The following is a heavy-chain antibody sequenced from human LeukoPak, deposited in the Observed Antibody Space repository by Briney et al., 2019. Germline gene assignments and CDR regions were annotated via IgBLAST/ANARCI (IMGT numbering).Heavy chain of an antibody. CDR2: IKQDGSEK. V-gene: IGHV3-7*01. D-gene: IGHD3-22*01. J-gene: IGHJ4*02. Sequence: PGGSLRLSCAASGFTFSSYWMSWVRQAPGKGPEWVANIKQDGSEKYYVDSVKGRFTISRDNAKNSLYLQMNSLRAEDTAVYYCASRHYYYDSSGYYIWYYFDYWGQGTLVTVSS. CDR1: GFTFSSYW. CDR3: ASRHYYYDSSGYYIWYYFDY.